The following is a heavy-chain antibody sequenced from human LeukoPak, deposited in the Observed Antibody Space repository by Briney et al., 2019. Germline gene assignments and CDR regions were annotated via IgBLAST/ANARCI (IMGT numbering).Heavy chain of an antibody. CDR2: VYYGGGT. V-gene: IGHV4-39*07. CDR1: GGSISSSSYL. Sequence: SETLSLTCTVSGGSISSSSYLWGWIRQAPRKGLEWIGSVYYGGGTYYTPSLRSRLTISIDTSKNQFSLNLSSVTAADTAVYYCTRIIRTYYHGSGSQMLLGNFDYWGRGALVTVAS. CDR3: TRIIRTYYHGSGSQMLLGNFDY. D-gene: IGHD3-10*01. J-gene: IGHJ4*02.